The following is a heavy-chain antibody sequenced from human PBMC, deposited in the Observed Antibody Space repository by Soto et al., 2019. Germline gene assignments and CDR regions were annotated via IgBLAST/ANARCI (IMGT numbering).Heavy chain of an antibody. CDR1: GYTLNTYG. J-gene: IGHJ5*02. CDR3: ARDRAIAYSGFDP. D-gene: IGHD2-2*02. V-gene: IGHV1-18*03. CDR2: ISANNDHT. Sequence: ASEKVSCKASGYTLNTYGITWVRQAPGQGLEWMGWISANNDHTNYPQKLQGRVTMTTDTSTSTACMELRSLTSDDMAVYYCARDRAIAYSGFDPWGQGTLVTVSS.